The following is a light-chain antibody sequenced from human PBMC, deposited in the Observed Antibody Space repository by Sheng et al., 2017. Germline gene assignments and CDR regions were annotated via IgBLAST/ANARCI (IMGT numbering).Light chain of an antibody. Sequence: SYVLTQPPSVSMAPGKTATITCGGSNIGSKTVHWYQQRPGQAPVLVISNDSDRPSGIPERFSGSNSGNTATLTISRVEAGDEADFYCQVWDDSSEDVVFGGGTKLTVL. CDR1: NIGSKT. CDR2: NDS. V-gene: IGLV3-21*03. J-gene: IGLJ2*01. CDR3: QVWDDSSEDVV.